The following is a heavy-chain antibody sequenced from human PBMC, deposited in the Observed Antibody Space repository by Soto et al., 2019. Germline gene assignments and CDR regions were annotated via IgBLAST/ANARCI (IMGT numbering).Heavy chain of an antibody. CDR1: GFRFSYHY. CDR3: ASDPYYYASGF. Sequence: PGGSLRLSCAASGFRFSYHYMTWIRQSPGKGLEWVSKISGDGTTTYYADSVKGRFTVSRDNAKNSVYLQMNSLRAEDTAVYYCASDPYYYASGFWGQGTLVTVSS. CDR2: ISGDGTTT. D-gene: IGHD3-10*01. V-gene: IGHV3-11*01. J-gene: IGHJ4*02.